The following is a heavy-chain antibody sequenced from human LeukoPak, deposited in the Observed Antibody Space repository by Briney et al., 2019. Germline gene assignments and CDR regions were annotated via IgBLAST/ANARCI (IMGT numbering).Heavy chain of an antibody. CDR1: GFTFSSYA. V-gene: IGHV3-30*01. D-gene: IGHD3-16*01. CDR2: ISYDGSNK. J-gene: IGHJ6*03. Sequence: GRSLRLSCAASGFTFSSYAMHWVRQAPGKGLEWVAVISYDGSNKYYADSVKGRFTISRDNSKNTLYLQMNSLRAEDTAVYYCARGLGGSPDMGVWGKGTTVTVSS. CDR3: ARGLGGSPDMGV.